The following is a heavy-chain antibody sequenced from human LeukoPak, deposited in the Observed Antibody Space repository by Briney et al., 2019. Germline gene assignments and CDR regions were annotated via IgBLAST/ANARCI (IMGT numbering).Heavy chain of an antibody. CDR1: GGSISSYY. CDR3: ARGQDDFWSGYAGFDY. J-gene: IGHJ4*02. Sequence: PSETLSLTCTVSGGSISSYYWSWIRQPPGKGLEWIGYIYYSGSTNYNPSLKSRVTISVDTSKNQFSLKLSSVTAADTAVYYCARGQDDFWSGYAGFDYWGQGTLVTVSS. CDR2: IYYSGST. V-gene: IGHV4-59*01. D-gene: IGHD3-3*01.